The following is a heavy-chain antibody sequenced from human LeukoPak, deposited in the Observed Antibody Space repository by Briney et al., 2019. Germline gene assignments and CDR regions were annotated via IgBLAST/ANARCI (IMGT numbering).Heavy chain of an antibody. J-gene: IGHJ4*02. D-gene: IGHD2-15*01. CDR1: GGSISSSSYY. V-gene: IGHV4-39*01. Sequence: SETLSLTCTVSGGSISSSSYYWGWIRQPPGKGLEWIGSIYYSGSTYNNPSLKSRVTISVDTSKNQFSLKLSSVTAADTAVYYCASPQICSGGSCYGYDFDYWGQGTLVTVSS. CDR2: IYYSGST. CDR3: ASPQICSGGSCYGYDFDY.